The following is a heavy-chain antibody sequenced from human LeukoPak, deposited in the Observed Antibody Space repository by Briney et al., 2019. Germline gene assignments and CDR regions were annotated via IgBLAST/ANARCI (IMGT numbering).Heavy chain of an antibody. CDR3: ARVPAYSGSYVDY. D-gene: IGHD1-26*01. CDR1: GGSISSGNYY. CDR2: IYTSGST. V-gene: IGHV4-61*02. J-gene: IGHJ4*02. Sequence: SQTLSLTCTVSGGSISSGNYYWSWIRQPAGKGLEWIARIYTSGSTNYNPSLKSRVTISVDTSKNQFSLKLTSVTAADTAVYYCARVPAYSGSYVDYWGQGTLVTVSS.